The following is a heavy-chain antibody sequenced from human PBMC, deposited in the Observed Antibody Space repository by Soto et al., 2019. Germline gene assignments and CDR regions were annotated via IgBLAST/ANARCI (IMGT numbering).Heavy chain of an antibody. Sequence: QLQLQESGPGLVKPSETLSLTCTVSGGSISSSSYYWGWIRQPPGKGLEWIGRIYYSGSPYYNPSLTSRVTIYVDTPKNQFSLKLCSVTVADTAVYYCARLVGDIVVVVARFDAFDIWGQGKMVTVSS. J-gene: IGHJ3*02. CDR1: GGSISSSSYY. CDR2: IYYSGSP. V-gene: IGHV4-39*01. CDR3: ARLVGDIVVVVARFDAFDI. D-gene: IGHD2-15*01.